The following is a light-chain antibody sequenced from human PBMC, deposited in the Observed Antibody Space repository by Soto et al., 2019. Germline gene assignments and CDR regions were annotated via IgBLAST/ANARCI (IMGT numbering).Light chain of an antibody. CDR2: GAS. Sequence: EIVLTQSPGTLSLSPGERATLSCRASQSVSSSYLAWYQQKPGQAPRLLIYGASSRSTGILDRFSGSGSGTAFTLPISRLEPEDFAGYYCQQYGSSPLTCGGGPKVEL. CDR1: QSVSSSY. V-gene: IGKV3-20*01. CDR3: QQYGSSPLT. J-gene: IGKJ4*01.